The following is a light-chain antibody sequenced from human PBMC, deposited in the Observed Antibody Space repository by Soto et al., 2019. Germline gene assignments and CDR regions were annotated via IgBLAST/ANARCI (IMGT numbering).Light chain of an antibody. V-gene: IGKV1-39*01. CDR2: AAS. CDR3: QQSYSTPFT. Sequence: DIQMTQSPSSLSASVGDRVTITCRASQSISSYLNWYQQKPGKAPKLLIYAASSLQSGVPSRFSGSRSATAFTLTISTLPPEDFATYYCQQSYSTPFTFGPGTKVDIK. CDR1: QSISSY. J-gene: IGKJ3*01.